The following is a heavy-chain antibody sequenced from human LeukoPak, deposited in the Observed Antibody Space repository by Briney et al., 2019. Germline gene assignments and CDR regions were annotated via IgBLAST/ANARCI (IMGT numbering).Heavy chain of an antibody. CDR1: GFTFSSYS. CDR2: ISSSSSYI. J-gene: IGHJ5*02. CDR3: AKVGSRVVTTYGS. V-gene: IGHV3-21*04. D-gene: IGHD2-21*02. Sequence: GGSLRLSCAASGFTFSSYSMNWVRQAPGKGLEWVSSISSSSSYIYYADSVKGRFTISRDNAKNSLYLQMNSLRAEDTAVYYCAKVGSRVVTTYGSWGQGTLVTVSS.